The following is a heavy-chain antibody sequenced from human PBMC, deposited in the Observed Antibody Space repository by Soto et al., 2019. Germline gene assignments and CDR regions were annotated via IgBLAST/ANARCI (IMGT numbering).Heavy chain of an antibody. J-gene: IGHJ4*02. CDR3: ARDQQWELHY. D-gene: IGHD1-26*01. Sequence: QVQLVESGGGVVQPGRSLRLSCAASGFTFSSYAMHWVRQAPGKGLEWVAVISYDGSNKYYADSVKGRFTISRDNSKNTLYLQMNSLRAEDTAVYYCARDQQWELHYWGQGTLVTVSS. CDR1: GFTFSSYA. CDR2: ISYDGSNK. V-gene: IGHV3-30-3*01.